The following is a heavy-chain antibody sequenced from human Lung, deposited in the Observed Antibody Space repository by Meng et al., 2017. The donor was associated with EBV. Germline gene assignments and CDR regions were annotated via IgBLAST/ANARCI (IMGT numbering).Heavy chain of an antibody. CDR2: ISYDGNNK. D-gene: IGHD3-16*01. CDR1: GFIFRTYA. CDR3: ATNQGDSAAYRGWLDP. J-gene: IGHJ5*02. Sequence: QVQLVEFGXGVVQPGXSVSLSCEAVGFIFRTYAMEWLRQDPGKGLEWLAAISYDGNNKYYADSAKGRFTISRDNSKNTLFLEMNTLRRDDTAVYYCATNQGDSAAYRGWLDPWGQGILVTVSS. V-gene: IGHV3-30-3*01.